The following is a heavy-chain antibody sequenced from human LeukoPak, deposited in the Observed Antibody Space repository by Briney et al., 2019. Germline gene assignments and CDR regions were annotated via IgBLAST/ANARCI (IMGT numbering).Heavy chain of an antibody. D-gene: IGHD1-1*01. J-gene: IGHJ4*02. CDR2: ISGSGSST. CDR1: GFTFSSSA. V-gene: IGHV3-23*01. CDR3: ATAINVPNWNRTPYDY. Sequence: GGSLRLSCAASGFTFSSSAMTWVRQAPGRGLEWVAAISGSGSSTNLADSVKGRFTISRDNSKSTLYLQMNSLRAEDTAVYYCATAINVPNWNRTPYDYWGQGTLVTVSS.